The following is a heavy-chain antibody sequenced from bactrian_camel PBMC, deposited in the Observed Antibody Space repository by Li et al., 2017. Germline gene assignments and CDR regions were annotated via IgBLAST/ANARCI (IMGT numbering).Heavy chain of an antibody. V-gene: IGHV3S6*01. CDR1: GYTDSSPG. CDR2: STDEKST. J-gene: IGHJ4*01. D-gene: IGHD6*01. Sequence: QLVESGGGSVQAGGSLRLSCAVSGYTDSSPGHIAWFRQTPGKEREGVVSTDEKSTYYADSVKGRFTIAQDNAENIMTLQMNSLKPDDTGMYYCAAEFSVVTGCAAPLQHDYKNWGQGTQVTVS. CDR3: AAEFSVVTGCAAPLQHDYKN.